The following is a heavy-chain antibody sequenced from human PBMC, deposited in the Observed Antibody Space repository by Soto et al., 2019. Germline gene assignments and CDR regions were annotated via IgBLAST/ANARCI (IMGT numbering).Heavy chain of an antibody. V-gene: IGHV1-69*01. CDR1: GGSFSTNE. D-gene: IGHD6-19*01. J-gene: IGHJ4*02. Sequence: QVHLEQSGAEVKKPGTSVKVSCKASGGSFSTNEIDWVRQAPGQGLEWMGRIFPNVGTADYAQKFQGRLTIIADESTATVFMELSRLSSADTAVYFCARARYSSRLGTFDSWGQGTQVDVSS. CDR3: ARARYSSRLGTFDS. CDR2: IFPNVGTA.